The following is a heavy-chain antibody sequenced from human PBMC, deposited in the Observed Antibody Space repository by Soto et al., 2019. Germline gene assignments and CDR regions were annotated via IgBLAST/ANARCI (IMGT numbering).Heavy chain of an antibody. CDR1: GDSLATGGHY. V-gene: IGHV4-31*03. D-gene: IGHD3-16*01. J-gene: IGHJ4*02. CDR2: VYYSGAT. CDR3: ARDKDLQPTVWGF. Sequence: LSLPCTVSGDSLATGGHYYNWIRQVPRKCLEWIGYVYYSGATHYTPSLRARATISRDTSKNQFSLRLISVTAADAALYYCARDKDLQPTVWGFWGQGIQVTVSS.